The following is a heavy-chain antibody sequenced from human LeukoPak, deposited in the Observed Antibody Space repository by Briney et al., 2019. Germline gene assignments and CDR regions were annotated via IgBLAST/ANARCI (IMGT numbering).Heavy chain of an antibody. CDR1: GASISTYY. D-gene: IGHD4-17*01. CDR3: ARHVATTVTRGYSCHPMDV. V-gene: IGHV4-4*09. J-gene: IGHJ6*03. Sequence: PSETLSLTCTASGASISTYYWSWIRQPPGEGLEWIAYIAPSGGAVYNPSLNSRLTVSVDTSKSQFSLKLNSVTAADTAVYYCARHVATTVTRGYSCHPMDVWGKGTTVSVSS. CDR2: IAPSGGA.